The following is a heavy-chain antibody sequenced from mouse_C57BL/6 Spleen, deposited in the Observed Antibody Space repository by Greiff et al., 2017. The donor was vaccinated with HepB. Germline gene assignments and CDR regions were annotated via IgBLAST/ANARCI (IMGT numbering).Heavy chain of an antibody. Sequence: VQLKESGPGLVQPSQSLSITCTVSGFSLTSYGVHWVRQSPGKGLEWLGVIWSGGSTDYNAAFISRLSISKDNSKSQVFFKMNSLQADDTAIYYCARAAYYYGSSYLYAMDYWGQGTSVTVSS. CDR3: ARAAYYYGSSYLYAMDY. J-gene: IGHJ4*01. V-gene: IGHV2-2*01. D-gene: IGHD1-1*01. CDR2: IWSGGST. CDR1: GFSLTSYG.